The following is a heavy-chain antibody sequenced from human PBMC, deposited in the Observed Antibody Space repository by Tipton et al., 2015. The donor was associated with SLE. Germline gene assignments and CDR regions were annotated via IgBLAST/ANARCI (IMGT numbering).Heavy chain of an antibody. D-gene: IGHD6-19*01. J-gene: IGHJ4*02. CDR3: ARVIPSGGWYQRFYFDY. CDR1: GFSLSSYS. CDR2: ISGSSSSI. Sequence: SLRLSCAASGFSLSSYSMNWVRQAPGKGLEWLSYISGSSSSIHYADSVKGRFTISRDNAENSLYLQMNSLRAEDTAVYFCARVIPSGGWYQRFYFDYWGQGTPVNVSS. V-gene: IGHV3-48*01.